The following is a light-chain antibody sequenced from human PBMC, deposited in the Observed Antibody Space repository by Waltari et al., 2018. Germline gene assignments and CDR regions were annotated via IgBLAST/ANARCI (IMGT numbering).Light chain of an antibody. Sequence: DIQMTQSPSTLSASVGARVTITCRASQRISFWLAWYQQKPGKAPTLLIYKASSLESGVPSRFSGSGSGTEFTLTISSLQPDDFATYYCQQYNSYRTFGQGTKVEIK. CDR1: QRISFW. J-gene: IGKJ1*01. V-gene: IGKV1-5*03. CDR3: QQYNSYRT. CDR2: KAS.